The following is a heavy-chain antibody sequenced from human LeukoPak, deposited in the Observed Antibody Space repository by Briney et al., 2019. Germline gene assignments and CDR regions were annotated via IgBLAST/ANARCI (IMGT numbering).Heavy chain of an antibody. D-gene: IGHD4-17*01. CDR3: AREIGQVTTYDY. J-gene: IGHJ4*02. Sequence: ASVKVSCKASGYIFTSYYIHWVRQAPGQGLEWMGWINPNSGDTNYAQKLQGRVTMTTDTSTSTAYMELRSLRSDDTAVYYCAREIGQVTTYDYWGQGTLVTVSS. V-gene: IGHV1-18*04. CDR2: INPNSGDT. CDR1: GYIFTSYY.